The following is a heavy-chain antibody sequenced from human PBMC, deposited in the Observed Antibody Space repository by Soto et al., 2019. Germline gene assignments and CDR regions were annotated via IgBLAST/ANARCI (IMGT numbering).Heavy chain of an antibody. CDR2: ISRDGSSK. V-gene: IGHV3-30-3*01. Sequence: QVHLVESGGGVVQPGGSLRLSCVASGFTFSRYDMHWVRQAPGQGLEWVAVISRDGSSKYYGDSVKGRFTVSRDNSNNTLYLSMTSLRPDDTAVFYCARSRNGAVPDSINFWGQGTLVTVSS. D-gene: IGHD2-8*01. J-gene: IGHJ4*02. CDR1: GFTFSRYD. CDR3: ARSRNGAVPDSINF.